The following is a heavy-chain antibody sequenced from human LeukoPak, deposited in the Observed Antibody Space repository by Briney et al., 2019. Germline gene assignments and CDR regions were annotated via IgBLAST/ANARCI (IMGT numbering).Heavy chain of an antibody. CDR3: ARDWYHAIDY. Sequence: GGSLSLACVVYGFDFSITWMQSVRQPPGQGLVWVARITSDGTTISYAESVKDRFTISRDNAKNTLYLQMNSLRVDDTAIYYGARDWYHAIDYWGQGTLVTVSS. V-gene: IGHV3-74*03. J-gene: IGHJ4*02. CDR2: ITSDGTTI. CDR1: GFDFSITW. D-gene: IGHD2-2*01.